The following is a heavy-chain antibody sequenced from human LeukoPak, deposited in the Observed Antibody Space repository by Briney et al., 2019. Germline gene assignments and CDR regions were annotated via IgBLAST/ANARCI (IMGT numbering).Heavy chain of an antibody. CDR1: GGSVSSGSYY. J-gene: IGHJ4*02. D-gene: IGHD3-3*01. Sequence: SETLSLTCTVSGGSVSSGSYYWSWIRQPPGKGLEWIGYIYYSGSTKYNPSLKSRVNISVDTSKNQFSLKLRSVNAADTAVYYCARGYGFWSGFLQYYFDYWGQGTLVTVSS. V-gene: IGHV4-61*01. CDR3: ARGYGFWSGFLQYYFDY. CDR2: IYYSGST.